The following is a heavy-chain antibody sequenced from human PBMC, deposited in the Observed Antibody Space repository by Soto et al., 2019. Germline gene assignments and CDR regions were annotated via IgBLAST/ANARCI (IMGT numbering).Heavy chain of an antibody. CDR3: ARQPERIAEIGWFDP. CDR1: GFTFSSYS. D-gene: IGHD6-13*01. J-gene: IGHJ5*02. Sequence: EVQLVESGGGLVQPGGSLRLSCAXSGFTFSSYSMNWVRQAPGKGLEWVSYISSSSSTIYYADSVKGRFTISSDNAKNSLYKQMISLRAADTAVYYGARQPERIAEIGWFDPWGQGTLVTVSS. CDR2: ISSSSSTI. V-gene: IGHV3-48*01.